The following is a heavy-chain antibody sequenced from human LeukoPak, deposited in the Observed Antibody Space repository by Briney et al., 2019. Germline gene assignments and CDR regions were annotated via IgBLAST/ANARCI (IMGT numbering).Heavy chain of an antibody. Sequence: SSETLSLTCAVYGGSFSGYYWSWIRQPPGKGLEWIGEINHSGSTNYNPSLKSRVTISVDTSKNQFSLKLSSVTAADTAVYYCARGLWSAVPAARGFDYWGQGTLVTVSS. D-gene: IGHD2-2*01. CDR1: GGSFSGYY. J-gene: IGHJ4*02. CDR3: ARGLWSAVPAARGFDY. CDR2: INHSGST. V-gene: IGHV4-34*01.